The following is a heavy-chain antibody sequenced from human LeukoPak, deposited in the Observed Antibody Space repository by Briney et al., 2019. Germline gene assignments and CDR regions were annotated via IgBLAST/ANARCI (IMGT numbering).Heavy chain of an antibody. D-gene: IGHD3-10*01. V-gene: IGHV3-23*01. J-gene: IGHJ3*02. CDR2: ISGSGGST. CDR3: AKGVLEYGSGSYYPFDAFDI. CDR1: GFTFSSYA. Sequence: GSLRLSCAASGFTFSSYAMSWVRQAPGKGLEWVSAISGSGGSTYYADSVKGRFTISRDNSKNTLYLQMNSLRAEDTAVYYCAKGVLEYGSGSYYPFDAFDIWGQGTMVTVSS.